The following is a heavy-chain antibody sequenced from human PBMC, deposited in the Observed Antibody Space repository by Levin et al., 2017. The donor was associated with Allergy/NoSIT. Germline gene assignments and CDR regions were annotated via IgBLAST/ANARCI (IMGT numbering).Heavy chain of an antibody. D-gene: IGHD4-17*01. Sequence: SETLSLTCTVSGGSVSSGSYYWSWIRQPPGKGLEWIGYIYYSGSTNYNPSLKSRVTISVDTSKNQFSLKLSSVTAADTAVYYCARTKQKVTTSGPADYCDYWGQGTLVTVSS. J-gene: IGHJ4*02. V-gene: IGHV4-61*01. CDR3: ARTKQKVTTSGPADYCDY. CDR1: GGSVSSGSYY. CDR2: IYYSGST.